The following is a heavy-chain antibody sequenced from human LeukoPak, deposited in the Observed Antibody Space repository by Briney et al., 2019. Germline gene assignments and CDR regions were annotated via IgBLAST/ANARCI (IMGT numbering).Heavy chain of an antibody. CDR3: ARDAVQAGTPFYFDF. Sequence: GGSLRLSCAASGFTFGDYYMTWIRQAPGKGLEWISNINQNSYTIYYADSVRGRFTISRDDADNSLHLQMNSLSAEDTAVYYCARDAVQAGTPFYFDFWGQGALVTVSS. D-gene: IGHD2-15*01. CDR1: GFTFGDYY. J-gene: IGHJ4*02. CDR2: INQNSYTI. V-gene: IGHV3-11*04.